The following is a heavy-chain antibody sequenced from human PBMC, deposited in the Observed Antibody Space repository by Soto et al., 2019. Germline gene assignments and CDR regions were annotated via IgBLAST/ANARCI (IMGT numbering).Heavy chain of an antibody. V-gene: IGHV4-59*12. Sequence: PLETLSLTCTVSGGSISSYYWSWIRQPPGKGLEWIGYIYYSGSTNYNPSLKSRVTISVDRSKNQFSLKLSSVTAADTAVYYCARGQVVAAQHWGQGTLVTVSS. D-gene: IGHD2-15*01. J-gene: IGHJ4*02. CDR3: ARGQVVAAQH. CDR2: IYYSGST. CDR1: GGSISSYY.